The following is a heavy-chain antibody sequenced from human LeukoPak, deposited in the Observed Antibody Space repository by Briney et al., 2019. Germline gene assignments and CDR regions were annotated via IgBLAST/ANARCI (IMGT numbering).Heavy chain of an antibody. CDR2: ISYSGNT. V-gene: IGHV4-39*07. J-gene: IGHJ3*02. D-gene: IGHD5-18*01. Sequence: SETLSLTCTVSGGSISNYYWGWIRQPPGKGLEWIGSISYSGNTYYNPSLKSRVTISVDTSKNHFSLKLSSVTAADTAVYYCARGYSYGPNDAFDIWGQGTMVTISS. CDR3: ARGYSYGPNDAFDI. CDR1: GGSISNYY.